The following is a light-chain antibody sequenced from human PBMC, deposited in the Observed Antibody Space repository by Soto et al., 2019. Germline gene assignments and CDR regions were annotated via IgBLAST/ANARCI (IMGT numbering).Light chain of an antibody. Sequence: IVLTQSPATLSLAKGERATVSCRASQSVSSYLAWYQQKPGQAPRLLIYDTSARAAGIPARFSGSGSATDFTLTISSLEPEDFAVYYCQQRSNWPTWTFGQGTKVDIK. CDR3: QQRSNWPTWT. J-gene: IGKJ1*01. V-gene: IGKV3-11*01. CDR1: QSVSSY. CDR2: DTS.